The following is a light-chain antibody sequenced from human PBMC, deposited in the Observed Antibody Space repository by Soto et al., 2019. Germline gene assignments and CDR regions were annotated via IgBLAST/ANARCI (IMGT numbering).Light chain of an antibody. CDR1: SSDVGGYNY. CDR2: EVS. J-gene: IGLJ2*01. CDR3: SSYTSSSTLV. V-gene: IGLV2-14*01. Sequence: QPVLTQPASVSGSPGQSITISCTGTSSDVGGYNYVSWYQQHPGKAPKLMIYEVSNRPSGVSNRFSGSKSGNTASLTISGLQAGDEADYYCSSYTSSSTLVFGGGTKVTVL.